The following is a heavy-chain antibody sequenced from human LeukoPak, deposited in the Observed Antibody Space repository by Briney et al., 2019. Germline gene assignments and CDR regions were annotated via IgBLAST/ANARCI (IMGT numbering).Heavy chain of an antibody. V-gene: IGHV3-7*01. J-gene: IGHJ5*02. Sequence: GRSLRLSCSASGFTFSNFWMTWVRQAPGKGLECMANISPDGREKYYTDSVKGRLTISRDKSKNSLYLQMSTLGDEATAVYHCVRDLNWVDHWGQGTLVTVSS. CDR2: ISPDGREK. CDR3: VRDLNWVDH. CDR1: GFTFSNFW.